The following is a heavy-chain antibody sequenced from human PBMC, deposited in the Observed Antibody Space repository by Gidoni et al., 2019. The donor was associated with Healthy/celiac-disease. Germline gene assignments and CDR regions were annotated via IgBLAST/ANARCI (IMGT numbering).Heavy chain of an antibody. V-gene: IGHV4-59*01. CDR3: ARDLTSSPNDAFDI. J-gene: IGHJ3*02. Sequence: QVQLQESGPGLVKPSETLSLPCTVSCGSISSYYWSWIRQPPGKGLEWIGYIYYSGSTNYNPSLKSRVTISVDTSKNQFSLKLSSVTAADTAVYYCARDLTSSPNDAFDIWGQGTMVTVSS. D-gene: IGHD6-13*01. CDR1: CGSISSYY. CDR2: IYYSGST.